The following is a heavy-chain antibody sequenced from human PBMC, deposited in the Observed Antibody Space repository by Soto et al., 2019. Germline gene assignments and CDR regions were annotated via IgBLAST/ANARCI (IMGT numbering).Heavy chain of an antibody. J-gene: IGHJ6*02. D-gene: IGHD6-6*01. CDR1: GYTFTGYY. CDR3: ARVIAARPGYYYGMDV. CDR2: INPNSGGT. Sequence: QVKLVQSGAEVKKPGASVKVSCKASGYTFTGYYMHWVRQAPGQGLEWMGWINPNSGGTNYAQKFQGRVTMTRDTSISTAYMELSRLRSDDTAVYYCARVIAARPGYYYGMDVWGQGTTVTVSS. V-gene: IGHV1-2*02.